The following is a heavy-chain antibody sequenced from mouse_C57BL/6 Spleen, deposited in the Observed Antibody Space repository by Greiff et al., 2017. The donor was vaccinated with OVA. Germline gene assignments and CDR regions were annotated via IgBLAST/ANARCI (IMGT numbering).Heavy chain of an antibody. J-gene: IGHJ4*01. D-gene: IGHD2-4*01. V-gene: IGHV1-55*01. CDR1: GYTFTSYW. Sequence: QVQLQQSGAELVKPGASVKMSCKASGYTFTSYWITWVKQRPGQGLEWIGDIYPGSGSTNYNEKFKSKATLTVDTSSSTAYMQLSSLTSEDSAVYYCARSRLRRVDYAMDYWGQGTSVTVSS. CDR3: ARSRLRRVDYAMDY. CDR2: IYPGSGST.